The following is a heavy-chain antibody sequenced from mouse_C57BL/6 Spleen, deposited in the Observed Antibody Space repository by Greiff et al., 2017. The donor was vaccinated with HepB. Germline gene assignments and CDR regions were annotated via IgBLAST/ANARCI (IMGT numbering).Heavy chain of an antibody. CDR2: INYDGSST. Sequence: EVKLVESEGGLVQPGSSMKLSCTASGFTFSDYYMAWVRQVPEKGLEWVANINYDGSSTYYLDSLKSRFIISRDNAKNILYLQMSSLKSEDTATYYCARVPLYYFDYWGQGTTLTVSS. V-gene: IGHV5-16*01. D-gene: IGHD6-1*01. CDR1: GFTFSDYY. J-gene: IGHJ2*01. CDR3: ARVPLYYFDY.